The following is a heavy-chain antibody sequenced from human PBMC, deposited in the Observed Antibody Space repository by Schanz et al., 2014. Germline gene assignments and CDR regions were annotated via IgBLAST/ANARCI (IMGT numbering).Heavy chain of an antibody. CDR3: ARTGYDPSLTH. Sequence: QVQLVQSGAEVKKPGSSVKVSCKASGDTFRSYTINWVRHAPGQGLEWMGRIIPITGITNYAQKCQGRVTFTADKSTCSAFLEVNSLRSEDTAVYYCARTGYDPSLTHWGQGTLVTVSS. V-gene: IGHV1-69*02. CDR1: GDTFRSYT. J-gene: IGHJ4*02. D-gene: IGHD5-12*01. CDR2: IIPITGIT.